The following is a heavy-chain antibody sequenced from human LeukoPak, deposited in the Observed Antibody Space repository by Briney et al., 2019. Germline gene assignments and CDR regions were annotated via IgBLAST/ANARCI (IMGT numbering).Heavy chain of an antibody. V-gene: IGHV3-66*01. CDR1: GFTVSSNC. J-gene: IGHJ4*02. CDR2: ICSGGST. Sequence: GGSLRLSCAASGFTVSSNCVNWVRQAPGKGLKWVSVICSGGSTNYADSVKGRFTISRDNSKNTLYLQMKSLRAEDTAVYYFSGDSPITGGGGSHFDYWGQGTLVTVSS. CDR3: SGDSPITGGGGSHFDY. D-gene: IGHD1-20*01.